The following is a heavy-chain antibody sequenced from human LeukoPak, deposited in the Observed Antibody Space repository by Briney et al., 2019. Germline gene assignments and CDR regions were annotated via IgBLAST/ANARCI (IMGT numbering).Heavy chain of an antibody. CDR2: INPNSGGT. CDR1: GYTFTGYY. J-gene: IGHJ6*04. V-gene: IGHV1-2*02. D-gene: IGHD3-16*01. Sequence: ASVKVSCKASGYTFTGYYMHWVRQAPGQGLEWMGWINPNSGGTNYAQKLQGTVTMTRDTSISTAYMELSRLRSDDTGVYYCARDSRSRGIVMDVWGEGTTVSVSS. CDR3: ARDSRSRGIVMDV.